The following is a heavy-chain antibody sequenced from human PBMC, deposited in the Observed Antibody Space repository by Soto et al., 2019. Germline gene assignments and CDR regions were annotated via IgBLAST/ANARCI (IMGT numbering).Heavy chain of an antibody. V-gene: IGHV2-5*02. D-gene: IGHD6-13*01. J-gene: IGHJ3*02. CDR3: AHRRIAAAINAFDI. CDR1: GFSLSTSGVG. CDR2: IYWDDDK. Sequence: QSTLKESGPTLVKPTQTLTLTCTFSGFSLSTSGVGVGWIRQPPGKALEWLALIYWDDDKRYSPSLKSRLTITKDTSKNQVVLTMTNMDPVDTATYYCAHRRIAAAINAFDIWGQGTMVTVSS.